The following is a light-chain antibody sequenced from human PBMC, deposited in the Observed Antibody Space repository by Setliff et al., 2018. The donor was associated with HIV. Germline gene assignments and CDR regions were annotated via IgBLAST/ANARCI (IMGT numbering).Light chain of an antibody. V-gene: IGLV2-11*01. Sequence: QSALAQPRSMSGSPGQSVTISCTGTSSDVDAYDYVSWYQHHPGKAPKLLIYDVSKRPSGVPDRFSGSKSGNTASLTISGLQAEDEADYYCCSYAGSYTYVFGTGTKVTVL. CDR3: CSYAGSYTYV. CDR2: DVS. J-gene: IGLJ1*01. CDR1: SSDVDAYDY.